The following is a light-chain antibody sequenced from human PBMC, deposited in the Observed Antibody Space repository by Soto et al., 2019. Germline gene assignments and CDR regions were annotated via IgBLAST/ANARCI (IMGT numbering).Light chain of an antibody. V-gene: IGLV1-40*01. CDR2: GDS. J-gene: IGLJ3*02. CDR1: SSNIGAGYN. Sequence: QSVLTQPPSVSGAPGQRVTISCTGSSSNIGAGYNVHWYQQVPGTAPKLLIYGDSNRPSGVPDRFSGSKSGTSASLAIIGLQAEDEADYYCQSYDSSLSGWLFGGGTKLTVL. CDR3: QSYDSSLSGWL.